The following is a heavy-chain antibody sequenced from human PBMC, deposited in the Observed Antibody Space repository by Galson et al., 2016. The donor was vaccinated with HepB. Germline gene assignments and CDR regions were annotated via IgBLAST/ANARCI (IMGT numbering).Heavy chain of an antibody. J-gene: IGHJ6*02. D-gene: IGHD3-10*01. V-gene: IGHV3-30-3*01. CDR2: ISHDGTNK. CDR1: GFTFNKYA. CDR3: ARVRDGDYDYFYGMDV. Sequence: SLRLSCAASGFTFNKYAIHWVRQAPGRGLDWVAVISHDGTNKYYADSVKGRFTVSRDNSKNTLYLQMNSLGPEDTAVYYCARVRDGDYDYFYGMDVWGQGTTVTVSS.